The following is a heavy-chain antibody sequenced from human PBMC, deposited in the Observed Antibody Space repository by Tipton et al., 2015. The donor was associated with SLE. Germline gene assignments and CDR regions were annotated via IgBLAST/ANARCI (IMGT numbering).Heavy chain of an antibody. D-gene: IGHD3-10*01. Sequence: TLSLTCTVSGGSISSYYWSWIRQPPGKGLEWIGYIYYSGSTNYNPSLKSRVTISVDTSKNQFSLKLSSVTAADTAVYYCAREAEGYYGSGSSVSDAFDIWGQGTMVTVSS. CDR1: GGSISSYY. CDR2: IYYSGST. V-gene: IGHV4-59*12. J-gene: IGHJ3*02. CDR3: AREAEGYYGSGSSVSDAFDI.